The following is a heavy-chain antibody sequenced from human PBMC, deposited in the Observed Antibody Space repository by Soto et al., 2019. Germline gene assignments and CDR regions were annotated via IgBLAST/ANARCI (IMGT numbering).Heavy chain of an antibody. CDR2: ISGGGSYI. J-gene: IGHJ6*02. V-gene: IGHV3-21*06. D-gene: IGHD2-2*01. Sequence: GGSLRLSCSASGFTFSDENMSWVRQVPGKGLEWVSGISGGGSYIFYADSVQGRFSISSDNPKNSLFLEMNSLRVEDTAVYYCARDSDCHSTSCFFPPHVWGQGTTVTVSS. CDR1: GFTFSDEN. CDR3: ARDSDCHSTSCFFPPHV.